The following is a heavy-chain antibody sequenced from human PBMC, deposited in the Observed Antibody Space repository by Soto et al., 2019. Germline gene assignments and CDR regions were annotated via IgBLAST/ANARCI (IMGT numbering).Heavy chain of an antibody. V-gene: IGHV3-21*01. CDR3: ARNESSNIYGMDA. Sequence: PGGSLRLSCAASGFTFSSYSMNWVRQAPGKGLEWVSSISSSSFSINYADSVKGRFSISRDNAQNSLHLQMNNLRAEDTAVYYCARNESSNIYGMDAWGQGTTVTVSS. CDR2: ISSSSFSI. J-gene: IGHJ6*02. CDR1: GFTFSSYS. D-gene: IGHD6-6*01.